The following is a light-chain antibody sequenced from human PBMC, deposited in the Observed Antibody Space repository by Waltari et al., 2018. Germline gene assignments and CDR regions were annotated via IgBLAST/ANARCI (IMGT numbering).Light chain of an antibody. CDR3: AAWDDSLSGLV. CDR2: RSD. Sequence: QSVLTQAASVSGAPGQSIVISCSGSSSNLGRHYAFWYRQLPGMAPTLLVYRSDQRPSAVPARFSASKSGTSAALAITGLRSEDEADYFCAAWDDSLSGLVFGGGTKLTVL. CDR1: SSNLGRHY. J-gene: IGLJ2*01. V-gene: IGLV1-47*01.